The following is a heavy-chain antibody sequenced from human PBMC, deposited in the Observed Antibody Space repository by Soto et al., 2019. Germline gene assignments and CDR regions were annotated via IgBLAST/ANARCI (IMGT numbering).Heavy chain of an antibody. V-gene: IGHV3-48*02. J-gene: IGHJ4*02. D-gene: IGHD1-26*01. Sequence: EVQVVASGGGWVQPGGSLRLSCEGFGYTLRGYGLIWVGQAPGKGLECVSYISSDETIVNYADSVKGRFTISRDSAKNSLFLQMNSLRDEDTAVYYCVRGGGVGTTWGYYWGQGAQVTVSS. CDR2: ISSDETIV. CDR3: VRGGGVGTTWGYY. CDR1: GYTLRGYG.